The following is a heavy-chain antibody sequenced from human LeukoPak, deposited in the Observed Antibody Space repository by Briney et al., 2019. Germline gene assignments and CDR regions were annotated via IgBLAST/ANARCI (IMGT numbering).Heavy chain of an antibody. CDR2: MYSSGSI. CDR3: ARDRDVAAGKGDY. D-gene: IGHD6-13*01. J-gene: IGHJ4*02. V-gene: IGHV4-39*07. Sequence: PSETLSLTCSVSGGSISSSSYYWGWIRQSPGKGLEWIVSMYSSGSIYYNPSLKSRVITSADTSRNQFSLKLSSVTAADTAVYYCARDRDVAAGKGDYWGQGTLVTVSS. CDR1: GGSISSSSYY.